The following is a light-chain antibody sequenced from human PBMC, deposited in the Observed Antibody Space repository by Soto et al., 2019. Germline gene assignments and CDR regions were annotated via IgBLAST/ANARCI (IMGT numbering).Light chain of an antibody. CDR3: SSFTSTTAVV. CDR1: SSDVGGFDY. V-gene: IGLV2-14*01. Sequence: QSVLTQPASVSGSPGQSITISCTGTSSDVGGFDYVSWYQVLPGKAPKLMISEVNNRPSGVSYRFSGSKSGNTASLTISGLQAEDEADYYCSSFTSTTAVVFGGGTKVTVL. J-gene: IGLJ2*01. CDR2: EVN.